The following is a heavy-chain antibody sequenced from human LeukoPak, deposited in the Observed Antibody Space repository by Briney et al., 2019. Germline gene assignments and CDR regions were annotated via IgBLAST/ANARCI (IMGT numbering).Heavy chain of an antibody. Sequence: SETLSLTCTVSGGSISDYSWSWIRQPPGKGLEWIGNIYYSGSANHNPSLKSRVTISRDTSKNQFSLKLTSVTAADTAVYYCARDRGIAAAGPPQGFDPWGQGTLVTVSS. CDR2: IYYSGSA. J-gene: IGHJ5*02. CDR1: GGSISDYS. D-gene: IGHD6-13*01. CDR3: ARDRGIAAAGPPQGFDP. V-gene: IGHV4-59*01.